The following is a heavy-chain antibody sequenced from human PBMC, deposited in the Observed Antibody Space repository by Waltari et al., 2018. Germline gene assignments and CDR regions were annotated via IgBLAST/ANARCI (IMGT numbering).Heavy chain of an antibody. V-gene: IGHV4-39*07. CDR1: GDSISSSSYY. J-gene: IGHJ4*02. CDR3: ARDHEGGIVYN. Sequence: QLQLQESGPGLVKPSETLSLTCIVSGDSISSSSYYWGWIRQPPGKGLEWIGTISNGGNTFYNPSLKSRVTISVDTSKNQFSLRLSSVTAADTAVYYCARDHEGGIVYNWGQGTLVTVSS. CDR2: ISNGGNT. D-gene: IGHD3-16*01.